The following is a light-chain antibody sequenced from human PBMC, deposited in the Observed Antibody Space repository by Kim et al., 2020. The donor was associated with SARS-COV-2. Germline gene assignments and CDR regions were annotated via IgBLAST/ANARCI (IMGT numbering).Light chain of an antibody. CDR2: GAS. CDR1: QSVSTNS. CDR3: QQYSDSPPYN. Sequence: EIVLTQSPGTLSLPPGERATLSCRASQSVSTNSLAWYQHKPGQTPRLLIYGASSRATGIPDRFGGSGSGTDFTLTISNLEPEDSAVYYCQQYSDSPPYNFGQGTKLEI. V-gene: IGKV3-20*01. J-gene: IGKJ2*01.